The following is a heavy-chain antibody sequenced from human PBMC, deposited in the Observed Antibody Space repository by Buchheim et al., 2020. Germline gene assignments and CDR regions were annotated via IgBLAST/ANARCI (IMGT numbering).Heavy chain of an antibody. D-gene: IGHD3-3*01. CDR3: AKDVGRFLEWLDSDY. Sequence: QVQLVESGGGVVQPGRSLRLSCAASGFTFSSYGMHRVRQAPGKGLEWVAFIRYDGSNKYYADSVKGRFTISRDNSKNTLYLQMNSLRAEDTAVYYCAKDVGRFLEWLDSDYWGQGTL. CDR1: GFTFSSYG. CDR2: IRYDGSNK. V-gene: IGHV3-30*02. J-gene: IGHJ4*02.